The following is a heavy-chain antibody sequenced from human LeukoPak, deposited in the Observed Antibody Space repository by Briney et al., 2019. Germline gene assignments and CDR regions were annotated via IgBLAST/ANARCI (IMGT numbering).Heavy chain of an antibody. CDR1: GFTFSTYA. Sequence: GGSLRLSCAASGFTFSTYAMTWVRQAPGQGLEWVSSISGSGSGTYYADSVKGRFTISRDNSKNTLYLQMNGLRAEDTAVYYCAKVAYNWISYGPFDYWGQGTLVTVSS. CDR2: ISGSGSGT. CDR3: AKVAYNWISYGPFDY. J-gene: IGHJ4*02. V-gene: IGHV3-23*01. D-gene: IGHD1-20*01.